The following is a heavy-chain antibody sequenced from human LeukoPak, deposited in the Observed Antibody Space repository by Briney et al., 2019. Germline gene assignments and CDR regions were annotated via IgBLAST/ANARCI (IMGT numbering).Heavy chain of an antibody. CDR2: ISSSGTTT. J-gene: IGHJ4*02. CDR3: ARDHGAKGGTTDY. Sequence: GGSLRLSCAPSGFTFSDYNMRWIRQAPGKGLEWVSSISSSGTTTHYADSVKGRFTISRDNAKNSLYLQMNSLRAEDTAIYYCARDHGAKGGTTDYWGQGTLVTVSS. D-gene: IGHD1-7*01. CDR1: GFTFSDYN. V-gene: IGHV3-11*04.